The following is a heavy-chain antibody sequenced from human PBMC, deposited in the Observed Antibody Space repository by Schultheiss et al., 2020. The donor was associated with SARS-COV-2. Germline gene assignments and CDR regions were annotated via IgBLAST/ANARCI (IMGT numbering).Heavy chain of an antibody. CDR3: AKDGYSTVVARGGFDY. CDR1: GFTFSSYA. D-gene: IGHD4-23*01. CDR2: ISYDGSNK. Sequence: GGSLRLSCAASGFTFSSYAMHWVRQAPGKGLEWVAVISYDGSNKYYADSVKGRFTISRDNSKNTLYLQMNSLRAEDTAVYYCAKDGYSTVVARGGFDYWGQGTLVTVSS. J-gene: IGHJ4*02. V-gene: IGHV3-30*07.